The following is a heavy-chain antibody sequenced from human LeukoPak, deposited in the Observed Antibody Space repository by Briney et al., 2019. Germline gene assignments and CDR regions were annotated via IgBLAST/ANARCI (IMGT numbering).Heavy chain of an antibody. Sequence: SQTLSLTCTVSGGSISSGDYYWSWIRQPPGKGLEWIGYIYYSGSTYYNPSLKSRVTISVDTSKNQFSLKLSSVTAADTAVYYCAREVVSTGYYDSSGYLSWFDPWGQGTLVTVSS. CDR3: AREVVSTGYYDSSGYLSWFDP. CDR2: IYYSGST. D-gene: IGHD3-22*01. CDR1: GGSISSGDYY. J-gene: IGHJ5*02. V-gene: IGHV4-30-4*01.